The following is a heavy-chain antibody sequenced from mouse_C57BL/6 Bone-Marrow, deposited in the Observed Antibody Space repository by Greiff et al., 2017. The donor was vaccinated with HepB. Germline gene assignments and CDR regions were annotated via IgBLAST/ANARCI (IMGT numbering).Heavy chain of an antibody. CDR3: AVYRSISFEDYAMDY. V-gene: IGHV7-3*01. D-gene: IGHD2-10*02. Sequence: EVKLVESGGGLVQPGGSLSLSCAASGFTFTDYYMTWVRQPPGKALEWLGFIRNKANGDTTEYSASVKGRFTISRDNSQGILYLQMNARRAEDSATYYCAVYRSISFEDYAMDYWGQGTSVPVSS. J-gene: IGHJ4*01. CDR2: IRNKANGDTT. CDR1: GFTFTDYY.